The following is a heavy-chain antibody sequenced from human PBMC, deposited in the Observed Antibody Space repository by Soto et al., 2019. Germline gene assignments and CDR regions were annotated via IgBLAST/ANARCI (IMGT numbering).Heavy chain of an antibody. D-gene: IGHD2-2*01. CDR1: GFTFSYG. CDR2: ISYDSSNK. CDR3: AKFVIGYCSSNTCDDY. J-gene: IGHJ4*02. V-gene: IGHV3-30*18. Sequence: VQLLESGGGLIQPGGSLRLSCAASGFTFSYGIHWLRQAPGKGLEWVAYISYDSSNKFYGDSVKGRFTITSDNSKNSQFLQMTSRRAEDTAVYYWAKFVIGYCSSNTCDDYWGQGTLVAVSS.